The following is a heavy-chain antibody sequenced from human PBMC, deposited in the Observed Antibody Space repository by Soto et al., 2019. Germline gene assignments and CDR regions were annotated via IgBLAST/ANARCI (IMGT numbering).Heavy chain of an antibody. D-gene: IGHD3-10*01. Sequence: GGSLRLSCAASGFTFSSYWMSWVRQAPGKGLEWVANIKQDGSEKYYVDSVKGRFTISRDNAKNSLYLQMNSLRAEDTAVYYCARDHTVAGPYGPGVYFDYWGQGTLVTVSS. CDR2: IKQDGSEK. V-gene: IGHV3-7*01. CDR3: ARDHTVAGPYGPGVYFDY. J-gene: IGHJ4*02. CDR1: GFTFSSYW.